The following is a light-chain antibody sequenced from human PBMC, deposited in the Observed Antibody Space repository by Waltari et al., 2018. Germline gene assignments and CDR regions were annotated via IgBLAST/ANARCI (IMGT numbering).Light chain of an antibody. J-gene: IGKJ2*01. CDR2: DAS. Sequence: EIVLPPSPATLSLSPGERATLSCRPSQSVSSYLSWYQQKPAQAPRLLIFDASNTATGIPARFSGSGSWRDYTLTISSLEPEDVAVYYCQQRSNWPMYTFGQGTKLEIK. V-gene: IGKV3-11*02. CDR3: QQRSNWPMYT. CDR1: QSVSSY.